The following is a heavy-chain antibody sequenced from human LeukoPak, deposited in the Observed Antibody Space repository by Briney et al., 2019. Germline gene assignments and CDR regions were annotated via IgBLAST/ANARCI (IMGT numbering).Heavy chain of an antibody. V-gene: IGHV3-30*02. CDR3: AKKASERGDY. CDR2: IRSDGNNK. J-gene: IGHJ4*02. CDR1: GFIFSSYG. D-gene: IGHD1-1*01. Sequence: GGSLRLSCAASGFIFSSYGMHWVRQAPGKGLEWVAFIRSDGNNKDYADSVRGRFTISRDNSKNTLYLQMNSLRAEDTAVYYCAKKASERGDYWGQGTLVTVSS.